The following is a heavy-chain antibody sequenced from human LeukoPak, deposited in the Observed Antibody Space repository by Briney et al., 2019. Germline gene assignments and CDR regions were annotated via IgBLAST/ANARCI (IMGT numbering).Heavy chain of an antibody. CDR2: IRYDGSNK. Sequence: GGSLRLSCAASGFTFSSYGMHWVRQAPGKGLEWVAFIRYDGSNKYYADSVKGRFTISRDNSKNTLYLQMNCLRAEDTAVYYCAKDLFQQTGDDYWGQGTLVTVSS. CDR3: AKDLFQQTGDDY. J-gene: IGHJ4*02. V-gene: IGHV3-30*02. CDR1: GFTFSSYG. D-gene: IGHD2-8*02.